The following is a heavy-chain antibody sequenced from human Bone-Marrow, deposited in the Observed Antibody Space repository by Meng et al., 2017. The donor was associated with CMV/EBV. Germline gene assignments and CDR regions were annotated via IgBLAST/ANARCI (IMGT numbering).Heavy chain of an antibody. CDR2: INPNTDT. CDR3: ARSSGWSRFDY. J-gene: IGHJ4*02. Sequence: QVQLVHAGAEVKTPWASLKVSYKAPGYTLTDYCRHWVRQAPGQWLEWMGWINPNTDTNYAQNFQGRVTMTRDMSINTAYMELSRLTSGDTAVYYCARSSGWSRFDYWGQGTLVTVSS. V-gene: IGHV1-2*02. D-gene: IGHD6-19*01. CDR1: GYTLTDYC.